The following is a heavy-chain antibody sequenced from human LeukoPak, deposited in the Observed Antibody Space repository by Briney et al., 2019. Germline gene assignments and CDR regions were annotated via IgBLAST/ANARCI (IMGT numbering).Heavy chain of an antibody. CDR1: GFTFSSYA. V-gene: IGHV4-39*01. D-gene: IGHD5-18*01. Sequence: NAGGSLRLSCAASGFTFSSYAMSWVRQPPGKGLEWIGSLYYSGSTYYNPSLKSRGTISVDTSKNQFSLKLSSVTAADTAVYYCASHKQLRVYWGQGTLVTVSS. CDR3: ASHKQLRVY. J-gene: IGHJ4*02. CDR2: LYYSGST.